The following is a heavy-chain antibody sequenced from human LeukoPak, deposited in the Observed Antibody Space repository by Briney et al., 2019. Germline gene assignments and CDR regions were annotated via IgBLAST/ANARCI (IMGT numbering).Heavy chain of an antibody. CDR2: ISFSGSA. V-gene: IGHV4-61*08. CDR1: GGSISSGDYY. CDR3: ASAALGGWFAP. Sequence: SQTLSLTCTVSGGSISSGDYYWSWIRQSPGKGLEWIGYISFSGSATYNPSLKSRVTISVDTSKNQFSLNLTSVTAADPAFYFCASAALGGWFAPWGQGTLVTVSS. J-gene: IGHJ5*02.